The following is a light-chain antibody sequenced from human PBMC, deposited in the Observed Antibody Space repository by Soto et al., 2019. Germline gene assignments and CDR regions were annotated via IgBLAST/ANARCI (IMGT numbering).Light chain of an antibody. CDR2: LNSDGSH. V-gene: IGLV4-69*02. CDR3: QTWDTGVQI. Sequence: QLVLTQSPSASASLGASVRLTCTLSSDHNRYAIAWHQLQPEKGPRYLMKLNSDGSHSKGDGIPDRFSGSSSGPERYLTISSLQSEDETDYYCQTWDTGVQIFGGGTKLTVL. CDR1: SDHNRYA. J-gene: IGLJ2*01.